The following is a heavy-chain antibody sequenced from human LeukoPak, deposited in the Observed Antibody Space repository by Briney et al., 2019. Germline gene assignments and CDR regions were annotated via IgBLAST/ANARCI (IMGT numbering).Heavy chain of an antibody. CDR2: IYHSGST. CDR1: GYSISSGYY. CDR3: ARDVGIAAAYDY. D-gene: IGHD6-13*01. J-gene: IGHJ4*02. Sequence: KPSETLSLTCAVSGYSISSGYYWGWIRQPPGKGLGWIGSIYHSGSTYYNPSLKSRVTISVDTSKNQFSLKLSSVTAADTAVYYCARDVGIAAAYDYWGQGTLVTVSS. V-gene: IGHV4-38-2*02.